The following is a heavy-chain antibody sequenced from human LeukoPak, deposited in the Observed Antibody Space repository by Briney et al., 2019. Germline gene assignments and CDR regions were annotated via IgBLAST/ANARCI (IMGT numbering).Heavy chain of an antibody. CDR3: AGRPYYYDSSGPGAFDY. D-gene: IGHD3-22*01. J-gene: IGHJ4*02. V-gene: IGHV4-34*01. Sequence: SETLSLTCAVYGGSFSGYYWSWIRQPPGKGLEWIGEINHSGSTNYNPSLKSRVTISVDTSKNQFSLKLSSVTAADSAVYYCAGRPYYYDSSGPGAFDYWGQGTLVTVSS. CDR1: GGSFSGYY. CDR2: INHSGST.